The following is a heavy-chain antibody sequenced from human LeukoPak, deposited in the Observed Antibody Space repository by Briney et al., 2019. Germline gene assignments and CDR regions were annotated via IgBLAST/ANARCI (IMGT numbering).Heavy chain of an antibody. Sequence: SETLSLTCAVYGGSFSGYYWSWIRQPPGKGLEWIGEINHSGSTNYNPSLKSRVTISVDTSKNQFSLKLSSVTATDTAVYYCARGHGQGGYYYGSGSYYNSAGSYYYYMDVWGKGTTVTVSS. D-gene: IGHD3-10*01. CDR3: ARGHGQGGYYYGSGSYYNSAGSYYYYMDV. J-gene: IGHJ6*03. CDR2: INHSGST. V-gene: IGHV4-34*01. CDR1: GGSFSGYY.